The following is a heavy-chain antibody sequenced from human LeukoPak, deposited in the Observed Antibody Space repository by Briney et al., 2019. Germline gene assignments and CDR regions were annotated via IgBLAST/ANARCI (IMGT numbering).Heavy chain of an antibody. J-gene: IGHJ4*02. V-gene: IGHV3-48*02. Sequence: GGSLRLSCAASGFTFSSYSMNWVRQAPGKGLEWVSYISSSSTIYYADSVKGRFTISRDNAKNSLYLQMNSLRDEDTAVYYCARDYQGRGYSGYGLKDYWGQGTLVTVSS. CDR1: GFTFSSYS. D-gene: IGHD5-12*01. CDR2: ISSSSTI. CDR3: ARDYQGRGYSGYGLKDY.